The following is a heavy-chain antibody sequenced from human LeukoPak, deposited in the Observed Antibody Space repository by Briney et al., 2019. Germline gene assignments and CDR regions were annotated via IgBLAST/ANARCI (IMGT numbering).Heavy chain of an antibody. CDR2: INPNSGGT. J-gene: IGHJ4*02. V-gene: IGHV1-2*02. CDR3: ARYDDQEPHNPAFDY. D-gene: IGHD3-3*01. Sequence: ASVKVSCKASGYTFTGYYMHWVRQAPGQGLEWMGWINPNSGGTNYAQKLQGRVTMTTDTSTSTAHMELRSLRSDDTAVYYCARYDDQEPHNPAFDYWGQGTLVTVSS. CDR1: GYTFTGYY.